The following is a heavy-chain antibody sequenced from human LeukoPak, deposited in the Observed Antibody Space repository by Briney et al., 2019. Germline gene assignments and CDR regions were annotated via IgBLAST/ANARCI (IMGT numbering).Heavy chain of an antibody. CDR2: IKQDESEK. J-gene: IGHJ6*03. CDR3: ARGPPRGKYYYMDV. CDR1: GFTFSTYW. D-gene: IGHD1-1*01. V-gene: IGHV3-7*01. Sequence: GGSLRLSCAASGFTFSTYWMSWVRQAPGKGLEWVANIKQDESEKYYVDSVKGRFTISRDNAKNSLYLQMNSLRAEDTAVYYCARGPPRGKYYYMDVWGKGTTVTVSS.